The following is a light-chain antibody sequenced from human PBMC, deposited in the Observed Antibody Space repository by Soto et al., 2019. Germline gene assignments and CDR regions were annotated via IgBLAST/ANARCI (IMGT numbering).Light chain of an antibody. J-gene: IGLJ7*01. Sequence: QSVLTQPPSASGTPGQRVTISCSGSSSNIGSNYVYWYQQLPGTAPKLLICRNNQRPSGVPDRFSGSKSGTSASLAISGLRSEDEADYYCAAWDDSLSGPAVFGGGTKLTVL. CDR1: SSNIGSNY. CDR2: RNN. V-gene: IGLV1-47*01. CDR3: AAWDDSLSGPAV.